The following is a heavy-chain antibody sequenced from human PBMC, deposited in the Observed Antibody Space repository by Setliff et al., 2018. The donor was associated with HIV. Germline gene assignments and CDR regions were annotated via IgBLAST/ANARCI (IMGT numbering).Heavy chain of an antibody. CDR1: GFTLSDYY. CDR2: TRNKANGYIT. D-gene: IGHD2-8*01. Sequence: GGSLRLSCAVSGFTLSDYYMDWVRQAPGKGLEWVGRTRNKANGYITEYGASVQGRFTISRDASKSSMYLQMNSLKSEDTAVYYCVGLRYYADGAWHGGDYWGQGSLVTVSS. CDR3: VGLRYYADGAWHGGDY. J-gene: IGHJ4*02. V-gene: IGHV3-72*01.